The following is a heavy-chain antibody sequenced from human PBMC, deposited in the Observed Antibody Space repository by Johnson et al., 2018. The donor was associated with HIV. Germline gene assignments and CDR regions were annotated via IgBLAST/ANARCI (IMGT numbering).Heavy chain of an antibody. J-gene: IGHJ3*02. CDR3: ARGDYDYGDYVDAFDI. CDR2: IKQDGSAT. D-gene: IGHD4-17*01. CDR1: GFTFSSYW. Sequence: VQLVESGGGLVQPGGSLRLSCAASGFTFSSYWMSWVRQAPGKGLEWVANIKQDGSATYYVDSVKGRFTISRDNAANSLYLQMNSLRGEDTAVYYCARGDYDYGDYVDAFDIWGQGTMVTVSS. V-gene: IGHV3-7*01.